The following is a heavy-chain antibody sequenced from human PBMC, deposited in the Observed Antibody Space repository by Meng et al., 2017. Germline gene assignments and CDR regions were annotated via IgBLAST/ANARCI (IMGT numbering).Heavy chain of an antibody. J-gene: IGHJ6*02. D-gene: IGHD3-16*02. V-gene: IGHV1-18*01. CDR3: ARSNIMITFGGVIDHYYGIDV. CDR2: ISAYNGNT. CDR1: GYTFTSYG. Sequence: ASVKVSCKASGYTFTSYGISWVRQAPGQGLEWMGWISAYNGNTNYAQKLQGRVTMTTDTSTSTAYMELRSLRSDDTAVYYCARSNIMITFGGVIDHYYGIDVWGQGTTVTVSS.